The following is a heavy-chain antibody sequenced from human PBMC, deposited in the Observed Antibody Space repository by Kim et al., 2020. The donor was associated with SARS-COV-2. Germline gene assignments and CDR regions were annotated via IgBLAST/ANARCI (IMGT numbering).Heavy chain of an antibody. CDR2: ISSSSSYI. D-gene: IGHD2-2*01. CDR1: GFTFSSYS. Sequence: GGSLRLSCAASGFTFSSYSMNWVRQAPGKGLEWVSSISSSSSYIYYADSVKGRFTISRDNAKNSLYLQMNSLRAEDTAVYYCARDYQLLRGDFDYWGQGTLVTVSS. V-gene: IGHV3-21*01. J-gene: IGHJ4*02. CDR3: ARDYQLLRGDFDY.